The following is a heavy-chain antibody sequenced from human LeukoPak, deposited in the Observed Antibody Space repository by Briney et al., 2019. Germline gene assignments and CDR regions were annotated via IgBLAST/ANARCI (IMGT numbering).Heavy chain of an antibody. D-gene: IGHD6-19*01. CDR3: ARRIAVAGNFDY. V-gene: IGHV3-74*01. J-gene: IGHJ4*02. CDR1: GFTFSSYW. Sequence: GGSLRLSCAASGFTFSSYWMHWVRQAPGKGLVWVSRINSDGSSTSYADSVKGRFTISRDSAKNTLYLQMNSLRAEDTAVYYCARRIAVAGNFDYWGQGTLVTVSP. CDR2: INSDGSST.